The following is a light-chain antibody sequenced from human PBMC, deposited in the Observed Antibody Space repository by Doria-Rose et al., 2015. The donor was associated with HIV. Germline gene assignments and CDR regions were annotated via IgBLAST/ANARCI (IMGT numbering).Light chain of an antibody. CDR1: QGIISS. CDR3: QHFHSYPHGT. CDR2: AVS. V-gene: IGKV1-13*02. J-gene: IGKJ5*01. Sequence: IRMTQSPSSLSASVGDRVTITCRASQGIISSLAWYQHKPGRPPKLLIFAVSKLASGAPSRFTGSGSGTDFTLTINNLQPEDFATYYCQHFHSYPHGTFGQRTRLEI.